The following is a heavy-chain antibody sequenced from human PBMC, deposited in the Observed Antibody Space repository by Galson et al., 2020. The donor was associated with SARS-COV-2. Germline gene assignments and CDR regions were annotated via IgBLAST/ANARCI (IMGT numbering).Heavy chain of an antibody. CDR2: IKSKTDGGTT. D-gene: IGHD3-10*01. CDR1: GFTFSNAW. Sequence: GESLKISCAASGFTFSNAWMSWVRQAPGKGLEWVGRIKSKTDGGTTDYAAPVKGRFTISRDDSKNTLYLQMNSLKTEDTAVYYCTTDDGSGSYYSYYYYYMDVWGKGTTVTVSS. J-gene: IGHJ6*03. V-gene: IGHV3-15*01. CDR3: TTDDGSGSYYSYYYYYMDV.